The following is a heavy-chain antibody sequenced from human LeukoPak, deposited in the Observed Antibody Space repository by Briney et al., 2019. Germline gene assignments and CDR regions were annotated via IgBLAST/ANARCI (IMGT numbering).Heavy chain of an antibody. J-gene: IGHJ5*02. Sequence: GGSLTLSCAASALTIGRYWMHWVRQAPGKGLVWVSRSEGDDSTTTYADSVKGRFTVSRDTAKNTLYLQMNSLRVEDTAVYYGAKLDWLDPWGEGTLVTVSP. CDR2: SEGDDSTT. CDR3: AKLDWLDP. V-gene: IGHV3-74*03. CDR1: ALTIGRYW.